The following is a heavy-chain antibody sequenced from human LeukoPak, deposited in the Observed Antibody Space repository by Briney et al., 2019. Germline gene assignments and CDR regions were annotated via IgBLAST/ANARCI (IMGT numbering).Heavy chain of an antibody. Sequence: SQTLSLTCTVSGGSISSGDYYWSWIRQPPGKGLELIGYIYYSGSTYYNPSLKSRVTISVDTYKNQFSLKLSSVTAADTAVYYCARKVYNGYAPFDYWGQGTLVTVSS. J-gene: IGHJ4*02. CDR2: IYYSGST. CDR1: GGSISSGDYY. D-gene: IGHD5-12*01. V-gene: IGHV4-30-4*01. CDR3: ARKVYNGYAPFDY.